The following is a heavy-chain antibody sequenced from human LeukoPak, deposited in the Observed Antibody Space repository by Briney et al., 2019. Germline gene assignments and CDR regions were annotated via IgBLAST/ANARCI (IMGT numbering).Heavy chain of an antibody. J-gene: IGHJ5*02. Sequence: PSETLSLTCTVSVGSLSSYYWSWIRQPPGKGLEWMGYVYYIVSTNYNPSLKSRVTISVHPSKNQFSLKLSSVTAADTAVYYCARGHLGAYCSSTSCYSSYWFDPWGQGTLVTVSS. CDR3: ARGHLGAYCSSTSCYSSYWFDP. V-gene: IGHV4-59*01. CDR2: VYYIVST. D-gene: IGHD2-2*01. CDR1: VGSLSSYY.